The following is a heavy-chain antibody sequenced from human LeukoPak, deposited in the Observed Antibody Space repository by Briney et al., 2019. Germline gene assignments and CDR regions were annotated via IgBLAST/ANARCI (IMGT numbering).Heavy chain of an antibody. J-gene: IGHJ6*04. V-gene: IGHV1-69*13. CDR1: GGTFSSYA. CDR2: IIPIFGTA. Sequence: SVKVSCKASGGTFSSYAISWVRQPPGQGLEWMGGIIPIFGTANYAQKFQGRVTITADESTSTAYMELSSLRSEDTAVYYCARDTLVVPAAISGRYYYYGMDVWGKGTTVTASS. D-gene: IGHD2-2*01. CDR3: ARDTLVVPAAISGRYYYYGMDV.